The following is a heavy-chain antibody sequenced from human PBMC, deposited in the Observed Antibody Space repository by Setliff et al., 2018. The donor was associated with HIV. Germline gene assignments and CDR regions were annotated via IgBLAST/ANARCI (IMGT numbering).Heavy chain of an antibody. CDR1: GYTFRRFG. V-gene: IGHV1-18*04. CDR2: ISASNGDT. D-gene: IGHD3-22*01. Sequence: GASVKVSCKASGYTFRRFGITWVRQAPGQGLEWMGWISASNGDTNYAQKLQGRVTMTTDTSTSTAYMELRSLRSDDTAVYYCARASQNSYYDSSGYADYWGQGTLVTVSS. CDR3: ARASQNSYYDSSGYADY. J-gene: IGHJ4*02.